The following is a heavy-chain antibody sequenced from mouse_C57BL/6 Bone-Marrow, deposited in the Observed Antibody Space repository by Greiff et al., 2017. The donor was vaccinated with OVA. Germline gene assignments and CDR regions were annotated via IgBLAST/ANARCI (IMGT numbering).Heavy chain of an antibody. V-gene: IGHV2-2*01. CDR1: GFSLTSYG. CDR2: IWSGGST. J-gene: IGHJ4*01. CDR3: ASLDGYYAMDY. D-gene: IGHD2-10*02. Sequence: QVQLKQSGPGLVQPSQILSITCTVSGFSLTSYGVHWVRQSPGKGLEWLGVIWSGGSTDYNAAFISRLSISKDNSKSQVFFKMNSLQADDTAIYYCASLDGYYAMDYWGQGTSVTVSS.